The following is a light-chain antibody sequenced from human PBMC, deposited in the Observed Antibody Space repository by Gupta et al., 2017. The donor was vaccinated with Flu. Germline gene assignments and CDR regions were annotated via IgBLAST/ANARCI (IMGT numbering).Light chain of an antibody. CDR2: DDS. CDR1: NMGSKS. Sequence: GKTARITCGGNNMGSKSVHWYQQKPGQAPVLVVCDDSDRPSGIPERFSGSNSGNTATLTISRVEAGDEADYYCQVWDSSSDHRVFGGGTKLTVL. J-gene: IGLJ3*02. V-gene: IGLV3-21*03. CDR3: QVWDSSSDHRV.